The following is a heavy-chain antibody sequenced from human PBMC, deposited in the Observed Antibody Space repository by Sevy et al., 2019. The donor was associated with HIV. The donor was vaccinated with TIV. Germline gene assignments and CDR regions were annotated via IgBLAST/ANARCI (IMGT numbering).Heavy chain of an antibody. Sequence: SETLSPTCSVSGGSMNIYYWSWIRQPLGKGLEWIGFIYYSGSTNYNPSLKSRVTISVDTSKNQFSLKLSSVTAADTAVYYCARVGFNWNDVDYWGQGTLVTVSS. D-gene: IGHD1-20*01. CDR3: ARVGFNWNDVDY. CDR2: IYYSGST. CDR1: GGSMNIYY. J-gene: IGHJ4*02. V-gene: IGHV4-59*01.